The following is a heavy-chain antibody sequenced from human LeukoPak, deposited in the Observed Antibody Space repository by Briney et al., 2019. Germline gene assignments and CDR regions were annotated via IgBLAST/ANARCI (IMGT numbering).Heavy chain of an antibody. J-gene: IGHJ4*02. CDR3: ARDYNDLLDY. Sequence: SETLSLTCGIRGGSFIGYHWSWVRQSPGKGLEWIGDTTPSGTTNYNPSLKSRVTISVDTSKNQFSLKLISVTAADTAIYYCARDYNDLLDYWGQGTLVSVSS. CDR2: TTPSGTT. V-gene: IGHV4-34*01. CDR1: GGSFIGYH. D-gene: IGHD4-4*01.